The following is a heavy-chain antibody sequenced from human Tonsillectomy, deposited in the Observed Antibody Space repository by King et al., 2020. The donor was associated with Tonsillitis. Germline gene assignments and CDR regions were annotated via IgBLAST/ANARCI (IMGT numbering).Heavy chain of an antibody. Sequence: VQLQESGPGLVKPSETLSLTCTVSGGSISSYYWSWIRQPPGKGLEWIGYIYYSGSTNYNPSLKSRVTISVDTSKNQFSLKLSSVTAADTAVYYCARNGYYYDSSCYFLDAFDIWGQGKMVTVSS. V-gene: IGHV4-59*01. CDR1: GGSISSYY. D-gene: IGHD3-22*01. CDR3: ARNGYYYDSSCYFLDAFDI. J-gene: IGHJ3*02. CDR2: IYYSGST.